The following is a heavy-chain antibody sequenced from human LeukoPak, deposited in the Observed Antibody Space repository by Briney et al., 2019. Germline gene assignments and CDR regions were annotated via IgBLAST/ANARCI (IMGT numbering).Heavy chain of an antibody. CDR1: GGSFSGYY. Sequence: KPSETLSLTCAVYGGSFSGYYWSWIRQPPGKGLEWIGEINHSGSTNYNPSLKSRVTISVDTSKNQFSLKLSSVTAADTAVYYCARGPHYDILTGYYTPIDYWGQGTLVTVSS. CDR3: ARGPHYDILTGYYTPIDY. J-gene: IGHJ4*02. D-gene: IGHD3-9*01. CDR2: INHSGST. V-gene: IGHV4-34*01.